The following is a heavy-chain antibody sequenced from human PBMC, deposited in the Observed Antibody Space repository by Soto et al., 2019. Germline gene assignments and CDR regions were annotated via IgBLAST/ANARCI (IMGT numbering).Heavy chain of an antibody. J-gene: IGHJ3*02. CDR3: AAVGSGSYDAFDI. Sequence: ASVKVSCKASGFTFTSSAMQWVRQARGQRLEWIGWIVVGSGNTNYAQKFQERVTITRDMSTSTAYMELSSLRSEDTAVYYCAAVGSGSYDAFDIWGQGTMVTVSS. V-gene: IGHV1-58*02. CDR2: IVVGSGNT. CDR1: GFTFTSSA. D-gene: IGHD3-10*01.